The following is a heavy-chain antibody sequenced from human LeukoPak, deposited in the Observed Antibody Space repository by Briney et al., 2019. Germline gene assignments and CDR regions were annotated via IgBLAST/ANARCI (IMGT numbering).Heavy chain of an antibody. CDR3: AGGSGYLITS. Sequence: PGGSLRLSCAGSGFTLRSYWMKWVRQAPGKGREWLAIIKQDGTEKHYKGSVEGRFTISRDNAKNSLHLQMNSLRAEDTAVYYCAGGSGYLITSWGQGTLVTVSS. D-gene: IGHD3-9*01. J-gene: IGHJ5*02. V-gene: IGHV3-7*01. CDR1: GFTLRSYW. CDR2: IKQDGTEK.